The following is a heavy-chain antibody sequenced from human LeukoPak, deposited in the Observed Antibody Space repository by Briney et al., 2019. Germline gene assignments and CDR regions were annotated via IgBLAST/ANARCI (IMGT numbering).Heavy chain of an antibody. V-gene: IGHV4-59*08. CDR2: IYYSGST. D-gene: IGHD3-22*01. J-gene: IGHJ4*02. Sequence: SETLSLTCTVSGGSISSYYWSWIRQPPGKGLEWIGYIYYSGSTNYNPSLKSRVTISVDTSKNQFSLKLSSVTAADTAVCYCARGVVITKNFDYWGQGTLVTVSS. CDR3: ARGVVITKNFDY. CDR1: GGSISSYY.